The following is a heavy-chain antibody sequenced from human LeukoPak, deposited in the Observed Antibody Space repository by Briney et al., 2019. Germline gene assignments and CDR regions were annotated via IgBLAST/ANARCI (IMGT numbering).Heavy chain of an antibody. Sequence: GGSLRLSCAASGFTFNNAWMNWVRQVPGKGLEWVGRLKSKTDGGTTDYAAPVQGRFTISTDDSEDTLYLQMNGLRTEDTAIYYCTSDPRIGRYFDYWGQGTLVTVSS. CDR1: GFTFNNAW. V-gene: IGHV3-15*01. CDR2: LKSKTDGGTT. D-gene: IGHD1-26*01. J-gene: IGHJ4*02. CDR3: TSDPRIGRYFDY.